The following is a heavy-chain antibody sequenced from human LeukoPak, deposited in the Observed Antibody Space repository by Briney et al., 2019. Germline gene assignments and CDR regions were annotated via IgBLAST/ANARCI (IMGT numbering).Heavy chain of an antibody. V-gene: IGHV3-7*01. CDR3: ARDGSWLAAAGFYYFDY. CDR1: GFTFSSYW. CDR2: IKQDGSEK. J-gene: IGHJ4*02. Sequence: GGSLRLSCAASGFTFSSYWMSWVCQAPGKGLEWVANIKQDGSEKYYVDSVKGRFTISRDNAKNSLYLQMNSLRAEDTAVYYCARDGSWLAAAGFYYFDYWGQGTLVTVSS. D-gene: IGHD6-13*01.